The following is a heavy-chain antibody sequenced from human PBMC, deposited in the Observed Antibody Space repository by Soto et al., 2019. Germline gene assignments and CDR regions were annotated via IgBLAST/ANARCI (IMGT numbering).Heavy chain of an antibody. CDR1: GGSFSGYY. J-gene: IGHJ6*02. CDR2: INHSGSA. CDR3: ARGSGWYIDYYYTMDV. Sequence: SETLSLTCAVYGGSFSGYYWSWVRQSPGKGLEWIGEINHSGSANYNPSLQSRVALSVDASKSQFSLKLTSVTAADTAVYYCARGSGWYIDYYYTMDVWGQGTTVTVSS. V-gene: IGHV4-34*01. D-gene: IGHD6-19*01.